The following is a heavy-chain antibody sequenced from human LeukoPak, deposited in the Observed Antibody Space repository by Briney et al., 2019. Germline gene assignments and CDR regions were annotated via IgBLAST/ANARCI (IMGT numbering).Heavy chain of an antibody. D-gene: IGHD3-10*01. V-gene: IGHV3-11*04. CDR1: GFTFSDYY. J-gene: IGHJ4*02. Sequence: GGSLRLSCAASGFTFSDYYMSWIRQAPGKGLEWVSYISSSGSTIYYADSVKGRFTISRDNSKNTLYLQMNNLRAEDTAVYYCAKDGITKLLVRGVISDQGYFDYWGQGTLVTVSS. CDR3: AKDGITKLLVRGVISDQGYFDY. CDR2: ISSSGSTI.